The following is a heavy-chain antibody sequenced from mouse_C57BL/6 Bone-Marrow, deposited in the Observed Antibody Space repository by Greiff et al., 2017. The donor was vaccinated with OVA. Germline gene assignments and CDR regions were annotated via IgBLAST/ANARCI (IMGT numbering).Heavy chain of an antibody. Sequence: QVQLQQPGAELVEPGASVKLSCKASGYTFTSYWMHWVKQRPGRGLEWIGRIDPNSGGTKYNEKFKSKATLTVDKPSSTAYMQLSSLTSADSAVYYCASYGSSSYWYFDVWGTGTTVTVSS. V-gene: IGHV1-72*01. CDR3: ASYGSSSYWYFDV. CDR2: IDPNSGGT. J-gene: IGHJ1*03. CDR1: GYTFTSYW. D-gene: IGHD1-1*01.